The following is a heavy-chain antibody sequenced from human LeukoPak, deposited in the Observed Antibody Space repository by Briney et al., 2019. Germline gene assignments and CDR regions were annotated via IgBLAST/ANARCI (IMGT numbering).Heavy chain of an antibody. CDR3: AHVDTSMVTSAFDV. CDR1: GFSLSTSGVR. CDR2: ISRNEDK. Sequence: ESGPTLVKPPQPLTLTCTFSGFSLSTSGVRVGWIRQPPGKALELPPIISRNEDKVYTPSLKSRLTITQHTSKNQVVLTMTNMEPVDTSTYYCAHVDTSMVTSAFDVWGQGTVVTVS. V-gene: IGHV2-5*01. J-gene: IGHJ3*01. D-gene: IGHD5-18*01.